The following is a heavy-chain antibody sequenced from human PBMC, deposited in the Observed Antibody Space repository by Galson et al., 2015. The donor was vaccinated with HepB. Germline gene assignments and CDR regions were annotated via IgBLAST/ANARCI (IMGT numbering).Heavy chain of an antibody. CDR2: IYPGDSDT. CDR3: ARLHFHCTPTACYSQSGMDV. V-gene: IGHV5-51*01. Sequence: QSGAEVKKPGESLKISCKGSGYSFTSYWIGWVRQMPGKGLEWMGIIYPGDSDTRYSPSFQGQVTISADKSISTAYLQWSSLKASDTAMYYCARLHFHCTPTACYSQSGMDVWGQGTMVTVSS. D-gene: IGHD2-21*02. J-gene: IGHJ6*02. CDR1: GYSFTSYW.